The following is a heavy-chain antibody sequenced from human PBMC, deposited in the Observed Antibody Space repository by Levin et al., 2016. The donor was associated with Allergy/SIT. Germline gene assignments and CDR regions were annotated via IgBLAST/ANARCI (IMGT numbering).Heavy chain of an antibody. CDR3: ARATAYTYGDFHY. CDR2: INTSDGST. D-gene: IGHD5-24*01. J-gene: IGHJ4*02. V-gene: IGHV1-46*01. CDR1: GFTFTSLY. Sequence: GGSLRLSCAASGFTFTSLYMHWVRQAPGQGPEWMGMINTSDGSTKYAQKFQGRVTMTSDTSTSTVYMELSSLRSEDTAVYYCARATAYTYGDFHYWGQGTLVSVSS.